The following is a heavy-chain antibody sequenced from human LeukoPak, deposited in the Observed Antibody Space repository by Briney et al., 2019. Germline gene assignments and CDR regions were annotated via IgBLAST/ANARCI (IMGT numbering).Heavy chain of an antibody. CDR1: GFTFSSYA. V-gene: IGHV3-30*04. Sequence: GGSLRLSCAASGFTFSSYAMHWVRQAPGKGLEGVAVISYDESNKYYADSVKGRFTISRDNSKNTVYLQMNSLKPEDAAVYFCARAYSYDSGGYLGVYYFDYWGQGALVTVSS. D-gene: IGHD3-22*01. CDR2: ISYDESNK. CDR3: ARAYSYDSGGYLGVYYFDY. J-gene: IGHJ4*02.